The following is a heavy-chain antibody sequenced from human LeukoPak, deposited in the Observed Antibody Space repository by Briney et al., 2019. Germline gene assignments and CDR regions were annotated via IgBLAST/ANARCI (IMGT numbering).Heavy chain of an antibody. J-gene: IGHJ4*02. CDR1: GFTVSSNF. V-gene: IGHV3-53*01. D-gene: IGHD3-22*01. CDR2: IYSDGST. CDR3: ARDSSGYLYFDN. Sequence: PGGSLRLSCAASGFTVSSNFMSWVRQAPGKGLEWVSVIYSDGSTFYADSVKGRFTISRDNSKNTLYLQMNSLRAEDTAVYLCARDSSGYLYFDNWGQGTLVTVSS.